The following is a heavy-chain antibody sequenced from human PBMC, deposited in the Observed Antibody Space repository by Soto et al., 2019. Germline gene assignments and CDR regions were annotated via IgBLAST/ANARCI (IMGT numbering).Heavy chain of an antibody. V-gene: IGHV1-69*13. J-gene: IGHJ6*02. Sequence: SVKVSCKASGGTFSTYSISWVRQAPGQGLEWMGGIIPMLGKTNYAQKFQGRVTITADESTSTAYMDLRSLRSDDTAVYYCAKDILEWLFGSGDYYYYGMDVWGQGTTVTVSS. CDR2: IIPMLGKT. CDR1: GGTFSTYS. CDR3: AKDILEWLFGSGDYYYYGMDV. D-gene: IGHD3-3*01.